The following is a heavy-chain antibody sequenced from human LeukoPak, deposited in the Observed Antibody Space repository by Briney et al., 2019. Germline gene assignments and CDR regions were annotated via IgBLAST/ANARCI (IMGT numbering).Heavy chain of an antibody. CDR3: ASKWVTYYYNSSAYHYPTDVFDI. CDR1: GGSISSYY. V-gene: IGHV4-59*01. Sequence: SETLSLTCTVSGGSISSYYWSWIRQPPGKGLEWIGYIYYSGSTNYNPSLKSRVTISVDTSKNQFSLKLSSVTAADTAVYYCASKWVTYYYNSSAYHYPTDVFDIWGQGTMVTVSS. D-gene: IGHD3-22*01. CDR2: IYYSGST. J-gene: IGHJ3*02.